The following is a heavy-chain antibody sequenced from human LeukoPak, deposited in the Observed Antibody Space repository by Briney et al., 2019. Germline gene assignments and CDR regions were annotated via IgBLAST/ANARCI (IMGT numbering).Heavy chain of an antibody. CDR2: ISAYNGNT. Sequence: GASVKVSCKASGYTFTSYGISWVRQAPGQGLEWMGWISAYNGNTNYAQKLQGRVTMTTDTSTSTAYMELRSLRSDDTAVYYCASTKRLRYFDWLFSSFDYWGQGTLVTVSS. CDR3: ASTKRLRYFDWLFSSFDY. D-gene: IGHD3-9*01. CDR1: GYTFTSYG. J-gene: IGHJ4*02. V-gene: IGHV1-18*01.